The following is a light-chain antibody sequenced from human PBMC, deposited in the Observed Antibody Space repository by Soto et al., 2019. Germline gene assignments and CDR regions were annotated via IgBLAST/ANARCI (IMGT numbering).Light chain of an antibody. CDR1: SSNIGAGYD. CDR2: GNT. V-gene: IGLV1-40*01. CDR3: QSYDSSRVV. Sequence: QSVLTQPPSASGAPGQRVTISCTGNSSNIGAGYDVHWYQQFPGAAPKVLIHGNTNRPAGVPARFSGSKSGTSASLAITGLRAEDEADYYCQSYDSSRVVFGGGTKLTVL. J-gene: IGLJ2*01.